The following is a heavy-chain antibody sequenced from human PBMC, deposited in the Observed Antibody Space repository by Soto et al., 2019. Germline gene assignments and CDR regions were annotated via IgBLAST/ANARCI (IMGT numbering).Heavy chain of an antibody. CDR3: ARVGIRDFYDTSGRYYFDY. CDR2: IYYSGRT. J-gene: IGHJ4*02. CDR1: GGSINSYY. Sequence: PSETLSLTCTVSGGSINSYYWSWIRQPPEKGLEWIGYIYYSGRTNYNPSLWSRVTISVDMSKNQFSLKLSSVTAADTAVYYCARVGIRDFYDTSGRYYFDYWGQGTLVTVSS. D-gene: IGHD3-22*01. V-gene: IGHV4-59*01.